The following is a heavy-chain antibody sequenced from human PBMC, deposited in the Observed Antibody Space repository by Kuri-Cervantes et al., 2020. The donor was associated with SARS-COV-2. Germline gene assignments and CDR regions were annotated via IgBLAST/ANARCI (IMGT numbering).Heavy chain of an antibody. V-gene: IGHV4-39*07. CDR1: GGSISSSSYY. D-gene: IGHD3-10*01. CDR3: ASEPAELGRFIDY. CDR2: MYHSGST. J-gene: IGHJ4*01. Sequence: SETLSLTCTVSGGSISSSSYYGGWIRQPPGKGLEWIGSMYHSGSTYYNPSLKSRVTISVDTSKNHFSLKLSSVTTADTAVYYCASEPAELGRFIDYWGQGTMVTVSS.